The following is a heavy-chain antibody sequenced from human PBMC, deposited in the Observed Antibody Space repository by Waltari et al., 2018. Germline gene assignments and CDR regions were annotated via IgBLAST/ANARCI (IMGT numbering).Heavy chain of an antibody. CDR1: GFTVSSNY. CDR2: IYSGGST. Sequence: EVQLVESGGGLIQPGGSLRLSCAASGFTVSSNYMSWVRQAPGKGREWVSVIYSGGSTYYADSVKGRFTISRDNTKTTLYLQMNSLRAEDTAVYYCARDRAASHYYYGMDVWGQGTTVIVSS. D-gene: IGHD5-18*01. J-gene: IGHJ6*02. CDR3: ARDRAASHYYYGMDV. V-gene: IGHV3-53*01.